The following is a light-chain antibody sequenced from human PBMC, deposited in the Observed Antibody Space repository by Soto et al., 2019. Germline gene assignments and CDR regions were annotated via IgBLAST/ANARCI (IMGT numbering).Light chain of an antibody. CDR2: GSS. CDR3: QQYGSSPPYT. J-gene: IGKJ2*01. CDR1: QSVSNNY. V-gene: IGKV3-20*01. Sequence: EVVLTQSPGTLSLSPGERATLSCRASQSVSNNYFAWYQQKPGQAPRLLIFGSSDRDTDIPDRFSGSGSGTDFTLTISRLEPEDVPVYYCQQYGSSPPYTFGQGTKLEIK.